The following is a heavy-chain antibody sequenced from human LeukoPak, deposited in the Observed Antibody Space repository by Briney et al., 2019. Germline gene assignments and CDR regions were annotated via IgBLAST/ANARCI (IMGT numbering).Heavy chain of an antibody. Sequence: GGSLRLSCAASGFTFSSYTMNWVRQAPGKGLEWVSSITSSSSFIYYADSLKGRFTISRDNAKNSLYLQMNSLRAEDTAVYYCARVSPKYYYDSSGYGAFDIWGQGTMVTVSS. D-gene: IGHD3-22*01. V-gene: IGHV3-21*01. CDR2: ITSSSSFI. J-gene: IGHJ3*02. CDR3: ARVSPKYYYDSSGYGAFDI. CDR1: GFTFSSYT.